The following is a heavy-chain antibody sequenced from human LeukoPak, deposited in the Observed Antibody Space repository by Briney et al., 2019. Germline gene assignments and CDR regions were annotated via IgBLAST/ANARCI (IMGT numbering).Heavy chain of an antibody. V-gene: IGHV3-23*01. D-gene: IGHD6-19*01. CDR3: AKDQYSSGWYFDY. CDR1: GFTLSRYN. J-gene: IGHJ4*02. CDR2: ISGSGGST. Sequence: GGSLRLSCAASGFTLSRYNMSGVRQATGKGLDWVSVISGSGGSTYYADSVKGRFTISRGNSKNTLYLQMNSLRAEDTAVYYCAKDQYSSGWYFDYWGQGTLVTVSS.